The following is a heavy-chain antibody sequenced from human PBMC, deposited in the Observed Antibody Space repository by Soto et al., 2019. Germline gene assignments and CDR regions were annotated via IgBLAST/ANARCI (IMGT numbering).Heavy chain of an antibody. CDR1: GYTSTDLS. CDR3: ARGLGENVIIPVYDY. CDR2: FDREDGET. V-gene: IGHV1-24*01. J-gene: IGHJ4*02. Sequence: ASVKVSCTDSGYTSTDLSVHWVRQAPGKGLEWMGGFDREDGETIYAQTLQGRVTMTTDTSTSTAYMELRSLRSDDTAVYYCARGLGENVIIPVYDYWGQGTLVTVSS. D-gene: IGHD3-3*01.